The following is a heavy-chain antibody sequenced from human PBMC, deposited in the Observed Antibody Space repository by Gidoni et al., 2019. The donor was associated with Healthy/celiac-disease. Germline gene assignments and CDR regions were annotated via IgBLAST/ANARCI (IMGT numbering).Heavy chain of an antibody. CDR3: TRDIAVADPYYFDY. Sequence: EVQLVESGGGLVQPGRSLRLSCTASGFTFGDYAMSWFRQAPGKGLEWVGFIRSKAYGGTTEYAASVKGRFTISRDDSKSIAYLQMNSLKTEDTAVYYCTRDIAVADPYYFDYWGQGTLVTVSS. CDR2: IRSKAYGGTT. V-gene: IGHV3-49*03. J-gene: IGHJ4*02. D-gene: IGHD6-19*01. CDR1: GFTFGDYA.